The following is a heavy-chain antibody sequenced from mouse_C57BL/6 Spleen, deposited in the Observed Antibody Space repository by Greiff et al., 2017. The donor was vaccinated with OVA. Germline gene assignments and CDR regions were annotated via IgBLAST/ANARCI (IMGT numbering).Heavy chain of an antibody. J-gene: IGHJ2*01. CDR1: GYTFTSYW. CDR2: IDPSDSYT. D-gene: IGHD2-4*01. CDR3: ARRDYDFYFDY. Sequence: VQLQQPGAELVMPGASVKLSCKASGYTFTSYWMHWVKQRPGQGLEWIGEIDPSDSYTNYNQKFKGKSTLTVDKSSSTAYMQLSSLTSEDSAVYYCARRDYDFYFDYWGQGTTLTVSS. V-gene: IGHV1-69*01.